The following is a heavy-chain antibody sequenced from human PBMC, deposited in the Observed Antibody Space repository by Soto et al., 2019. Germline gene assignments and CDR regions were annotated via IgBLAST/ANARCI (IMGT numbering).Heavy chain of an antibody. J-gene: IGHJ4*02. CDR3: ARRYGYYFDY. Sequence: SETLSLTCTVSGASIINYYWAWIRQSPGGGLESIAYISNTATTTYNPSLKNRVTISVDTSKNQLSLKLSSVTAADTAVYYCARRYGYYFDYWGQGTLVTVSS. D-gene: IGHD4-17*01. CDR2: ISNTATT. V-gene: IGHV4-59*08. CDR1: GASIINYY.